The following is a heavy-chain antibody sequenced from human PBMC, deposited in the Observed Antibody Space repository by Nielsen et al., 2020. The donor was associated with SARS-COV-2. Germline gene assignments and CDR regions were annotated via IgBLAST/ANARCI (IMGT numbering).Heavy chain of an antibody. D-gene: IGHD3-22*01. CDR1: GFSISNNY. Sequence: GGSLRLSCAASGFSISNNYMSWVRQAPGKGLEWVSTFYSGGATYYADSVQGRFTIFRDKSENTVHLKMNNLRADDTAVYYCARAVPYYYDSSGYHYYFDYRGQGTLVTVSS. J-gene: IGHJ4*02. CDR2: FYSGGAT. V-gene: IGHV3-53*01. CDR3: ARAVPYYYDSSGYHYYFDY.